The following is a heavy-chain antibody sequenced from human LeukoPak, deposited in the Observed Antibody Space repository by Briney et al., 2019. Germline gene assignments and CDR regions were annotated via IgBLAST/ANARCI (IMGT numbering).Heavy chain of an antibody. CDR1: GYTFTGYY. J-gene: IGHJ4*02. Sequence: ASVKVSCKASGYTFTGYYMHWVRQAPGQGLEWMRWINPNSGGTNYAQKFQGRVTMTRDTSISTAYMELSRLRSDDTAVYYCARGGSYYVSYFDYWGQGTLVTVSS. CDR3: ARGGSYYVSYFDY. D-gene: IGHD1-26*01. V-gene: IGHV1-2*02. CDR2: INPNSGGT.